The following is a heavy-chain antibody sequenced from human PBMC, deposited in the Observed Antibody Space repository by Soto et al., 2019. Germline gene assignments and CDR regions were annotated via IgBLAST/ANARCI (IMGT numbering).Heavy chain of an antibody. CDR2: IYYTGRP. CDR3: SRHPGYTVPTVYATHYFDG. Sequence: QLQLQESGPGLVKPSETLSVTCSVAGDSIGTINYYWGWLRQPPGKGPEWIGSIYYTGRPQYNPSIRGRATVSVDTSKTQFSLRLTSVTAADTAVYYCSRHPGYTVPTVYATHYFDGWGQGVLVTVSS. V-gene: IGHV4-39*01. J-gene: IGHJ4*02. D-gene: IGHD2-8*01. CDR1: GDSIGTINYY.